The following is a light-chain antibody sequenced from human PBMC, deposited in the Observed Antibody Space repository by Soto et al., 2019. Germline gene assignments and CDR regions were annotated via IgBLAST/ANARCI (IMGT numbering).Light chain of an antibody. J-gene: IGKJ5*01. Sequence: DIQMTQSPSSLSASVGDSVTITCRATEDISTFLAWFQQKPGKPPKSLIYAASRLQSGVPSRFSGSGSATDFTLAISSLQPEDFGTSYCQHYNGYPQTFGQGTRLEIK. CDR3: QHYNGYPQT. V-gene: IGKV1-16*01. CDR1: EDISTF. CDR2: AAS.